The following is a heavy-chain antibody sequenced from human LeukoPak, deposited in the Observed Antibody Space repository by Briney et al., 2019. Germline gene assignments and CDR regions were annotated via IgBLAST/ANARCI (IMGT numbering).Heavy chain of an antibody. J-gene: IGHJ5*02. D-gene: IGHD6-13*01. CDR2: IIPIFGTA. CDR3: VGAAAGANWFDP. Sequence: SVKVSCKASGGTFSSYAISWVRQAPGQGLEWMGGIIPIFGTANYAQKFQGRVTITTHESTSTAYMELSSLRSEDTAVYYCVGAAAGANWFDPWGQGTLVTVSS. V-gene: IGHV1-69*05. CDR1: GGTFSSYA.